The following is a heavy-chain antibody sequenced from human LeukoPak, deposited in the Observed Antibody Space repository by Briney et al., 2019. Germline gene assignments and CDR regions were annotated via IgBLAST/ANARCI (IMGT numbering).Heavy chain of an antibody. Sequence: ASVKVSCKASGYTFTSYGISWVRQAPGQGLEWMGWISAYNGNTNYAQKLQGRVTMTTDTSTSTAYMELRSLRSDDTAVYYCARHSNKRGQWLIFVDYYFDYWGQGTLVTVSS. V-gene: IGHV1-18*01. CDR3: ARHSNKRGQWLIFVDYYFDY. J-gene: IGHJ4*02. CDR1: GYTFTSYG. CDR2: ISAYNGNT. D-gene: IGHD6-19*01.